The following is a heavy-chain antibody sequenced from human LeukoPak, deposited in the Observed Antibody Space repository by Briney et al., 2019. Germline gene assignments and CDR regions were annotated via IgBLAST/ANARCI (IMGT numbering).Heavy chain of an antibody. CDR3: ARGYCSSTSCFDP. V-gene: IGHV4-31*03. D-gene: IGHD2-2*01. Sequence: SQTLSLTCTVSGGSISSGGYYWSWIRQHPGKGLEWIGYIYYSGSTYYNPSLKSRVTISVDTSKNQSSLKLSSVTAADTAVYYCARGYCSSTSCFDPWGQGTLVTVSS. CDR1: GGSISSGGYY. CDR2: IYYSGST. J-gene: IGHJ5*02.